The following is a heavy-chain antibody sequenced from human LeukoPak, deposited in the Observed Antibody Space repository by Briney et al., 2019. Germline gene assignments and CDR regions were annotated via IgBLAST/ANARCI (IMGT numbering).Heavy chain of an antibody. CDR3: ARLKSYYDILTGYYKEAWFDP. CDR1: GASISSSAYY. CDR2: IYYSGNT. D-gene: IGHD3-9*01. V-gene: IGHV4-39*07. Sequence: SETLSLTCIISGASISSSAYYWGWIRQPPGKGLEWIGTIYYSGNTYYNPSLKSRVTISVDTSKNQFSLKLSSVTAADTAVYYCARLKSYYDILTGYYKEAWFDPWGQGTLVTVSS. J-gene: IGHJ5*02.